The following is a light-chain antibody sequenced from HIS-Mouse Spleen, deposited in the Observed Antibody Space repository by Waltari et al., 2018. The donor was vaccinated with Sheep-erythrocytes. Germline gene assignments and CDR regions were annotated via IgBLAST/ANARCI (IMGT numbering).Light chain of an antibody. CDR2: EGS. CDR1: SSDVGLSNL. CDR3: CSYAGSSTPWV. J-gene: IGLJ3*02. V-gene: IGLV2-23*01. Sequence: QSALTQPASVSGSPGPSITLSCPAPSSDVGLSNLVSWYQQHPGKAPKLMIYEGSKRPSGVSNRFSGSKSGNTASLTISGLQAEDEADYYCCSYAGSSTPWVFGGGTKLTVL.